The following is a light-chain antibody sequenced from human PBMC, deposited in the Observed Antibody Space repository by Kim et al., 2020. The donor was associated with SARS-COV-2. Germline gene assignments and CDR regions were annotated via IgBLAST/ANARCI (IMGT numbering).Light chain of an antibody. CDR2: SNN. V-gene: IGLV1-44*01. J-gene: IGLJ3*02. CDR3: AVWVDSLKQGV. Sequence: ELTQPPSASGTPGQRVTISCSGSSSNIGSNNVVWYQQLPGAAPNLLIYSNNQRPSGVPDRFSGSRSGTSASLAISGLQSGDEADYYCAVWVDSLKQGVFGGGTQLNVL. CDR1: SSNIGSNN.